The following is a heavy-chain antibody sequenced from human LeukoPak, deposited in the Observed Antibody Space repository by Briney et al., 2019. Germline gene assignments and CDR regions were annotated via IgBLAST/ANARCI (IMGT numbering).Heavy chain of an antibody. V-gene: IGHV4-59*01. J-gene: IGHJ6*02. D-gene: IGHD4/OR15-4a*01. CDR1: VRSIGSYY. Sequence: PSDTLSLTCEVSVRSIGSYYWSWLRQPPGRALEWVGYIYCTGTTNNNPYLKSRVTISVDTSKNQFSLALTSLTAADTAVYYCAREDPQTRVPEGLDVWGQGTTVTVSS. CDR2: IYCTGTT. CDR3: AREDPQTRVPEGLDV.